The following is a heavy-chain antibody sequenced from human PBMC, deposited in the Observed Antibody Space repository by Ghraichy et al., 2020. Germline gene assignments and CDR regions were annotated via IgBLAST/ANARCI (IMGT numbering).Heavy chain of an antibody. V-gene: IGHV4-39*07. CDR2: IFHSGTN. J-gene: IGHJ4*02. Sequence: SETLSLTCTVSGGSISSSSHYWGWIRQPPGKGLEWIGSIFHSGTNYYSPSLKSRVTISVDMSKNQFSLRLSSVTAADTAVYYCARVKPSGYCTGGRCNQHFDYWGQGILVTVSS. CDR3: ARVKPSGYCTGGRCNQHFDY. D-gene: IGHD2-15*01. CDR1: GGSISSSSHY.